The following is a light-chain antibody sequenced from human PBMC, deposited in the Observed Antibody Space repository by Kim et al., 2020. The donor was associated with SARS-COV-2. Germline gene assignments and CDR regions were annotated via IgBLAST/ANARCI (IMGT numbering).Light chain of an antibody. Sequence: SPGERATLSCRASQSVSSNLAWYQQKLGQAPRLLIYHASSRSTGSPARFSGSGSGTEFTLTISILQSEDFAIYYCQHYNNWPPKTFGPGTKVDIK. V-gene: IGKV3-15*01. CDR2: HAS. CDR3: QHYNNWPPKT. CDR1: QSVSSN. J-gene: IGKJ1*01.